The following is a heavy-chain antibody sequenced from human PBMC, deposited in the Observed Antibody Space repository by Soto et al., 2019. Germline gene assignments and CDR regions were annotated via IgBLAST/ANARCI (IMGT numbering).Heavy chain of an antibody. CDR2: IWYDGSNK. CDR1: GFTFSSYG. V-gene: IGHV3-33*01. CDR3: GRAGVLRRRIYYYYGMDV. D-gene: IGHD1-26*01. Sequence: QVQLVESVGGVVQPGRSLRLSCAASGFTFSSYGMHWVRQAPGKGLEWVAVIWYDGSNKYYADSVKGRFTISRDNSKKTLYLQMNRRRADETVVYYCGRAGVLRRRIYYYYGMDVWGQGTTVTVSS. J-gene: IGHJ6*02.